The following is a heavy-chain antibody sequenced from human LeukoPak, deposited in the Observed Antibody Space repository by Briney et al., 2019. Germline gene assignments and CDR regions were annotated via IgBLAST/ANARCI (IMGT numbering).Heavy chain of an antibody. CDR3: ARDLAGIVGVTAWFDP. D-gene: IGHD1-26*01. CDR1: GGTFSSYA. CDR2: IIPIFGTA. V-gene: IGHV1-69*13. J-gene: IGHJ5*02. Sequence: GASVKVSCKASGGTFSSYAISWVRQAPGQGLEWMGGIIPIFGTANYAQKFQGRVTITADESTSTAYMELSSLRSEDTAVYYCARDLAGIVGVTAWFDPWGQGTLVTVSS.